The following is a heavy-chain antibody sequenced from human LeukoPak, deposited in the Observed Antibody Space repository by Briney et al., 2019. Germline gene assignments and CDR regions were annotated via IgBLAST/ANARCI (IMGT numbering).Heavy chain of an antibody. V-gene: IGHV4-59*01. CDR1: GGSISSYY. Sequence: SETLSLTCTVSGGSISSYYWSWIRQPPGKGLEWIGYIYYSGSTNYNPYLKSRVTISVDTSKNQFSLKLSSVTAADTAVYYCATSTSGYSYAKYWGQGTLVTVSS. J-gene: IGHJ4*02. D-gene: IGHD5-18*01. CDR2: IYYSGST. CDR3: ATSTSGYSYAKY.